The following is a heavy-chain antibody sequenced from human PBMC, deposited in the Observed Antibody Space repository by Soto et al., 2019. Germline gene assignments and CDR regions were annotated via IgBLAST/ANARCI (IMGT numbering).Heavy chain of an antibody. J-gene: IGHJ4*02. CDR1: GFTFSSYG. CDR2: IWYDGSNQ. D-gene: IGHD2-2*01. CDR3: ASRSPALDY. Sequence: QVQLVESGGGVVQPGRSLRLSCAASGFTFSSYGMHWVRQAPGKGLEWVAVIWYDGSNQYYADSVKGRFTISRDNSKNTLSLQMNSLRVEDTAVYYCASRSPALDYWGQGTLVTVSS. V-gene: IGHV3-33*01.